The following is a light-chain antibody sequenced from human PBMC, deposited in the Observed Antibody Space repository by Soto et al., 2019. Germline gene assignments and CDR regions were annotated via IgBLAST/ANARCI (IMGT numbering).Light chain of an antibody. CDR2: GAS. CDR3: QQCGSSPWT. CDR1: QSVSSTY. Sequence: EIVLTQSPGTLSLSPGERATLSCRASQSVSSTYLAWYQQKPGQAPRLLIYGASSRATGIQDRFSGGGSGTDFNLTISRVEPEDFAVYYCQQCGSSPWTFGQGTKVEIK. J-gene: IGKJ1*01. V-gene: IGKV3-20*01.